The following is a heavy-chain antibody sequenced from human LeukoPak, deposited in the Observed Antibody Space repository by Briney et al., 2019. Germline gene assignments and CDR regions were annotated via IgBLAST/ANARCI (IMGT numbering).Heavy chain of an antibody. CDR2: INPSGGST. Sequence: ASVKVSCKASGYTFTSYYMHWVRQAPGQGLEWMGIINPSGGSTSYAQKFQGRVTMTRDTSTSTVYMELSSLRSEDTAVYYCARESPPRYYYDSSVWHYGMDVWGQGTTVTVSS. CDR1: GYTFTSYY. V-gene: IGHV1-46*01. D-gene: IGHD3-22*01. CDR3: ARESPPRYYYDSSVWHYGMDV. J-gene: IGHJ6*02.